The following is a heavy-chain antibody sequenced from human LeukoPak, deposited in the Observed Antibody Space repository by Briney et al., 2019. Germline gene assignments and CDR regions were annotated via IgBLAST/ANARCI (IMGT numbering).Heavy chain of an antibody. D-gene: IGHD3-3*01. CDR1: GFTISSDY. CDR3: ARDRYSTIFGG. V-gene: IGHV3-66*02. J-gene: IGHJ4*02. Sequence: GGSLRLSWAASGFTISSDYMSWVRQAGGKGVEWGSIIYSGGDTYYRDSVKGRFTISRDNSTNTLYHQMNSLRAEDTAVYYCARDRYSTIFGGWGQGTLITVSS. CDR2: IYSGGDT.